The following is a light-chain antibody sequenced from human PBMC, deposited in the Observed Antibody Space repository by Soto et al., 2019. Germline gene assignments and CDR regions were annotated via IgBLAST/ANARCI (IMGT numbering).Light chain of an antibody. J-gene: IGKJ5*01. Sequence: DIQMTQSPSTLSASVGDRVTITCRASQSISSWLAWYQQKPGKAPKLLIYDASSLESGVPSRFSGSGSGTEFTLTISSLQPDDFATYYCQQLNTHPLTFGQGTRLEIK. V-gene: IGKV1-5*01. CDR3: QQLNTHPLT. CDR1: QSISSW. CDR2: DAS.